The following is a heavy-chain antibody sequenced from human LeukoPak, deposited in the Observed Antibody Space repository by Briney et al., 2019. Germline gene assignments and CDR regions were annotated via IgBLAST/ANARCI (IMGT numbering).Heavy chain of an antibody. CDR3: ARGKMPGGRFDP. CDR1: GYTFSGNY. CDR2: INPNSGGT. D-gene: IGHD2-2*01. V-gene: IGHV1-2*02. Sequence: ASVKVSCKASGYTFSGNYMHWVRQAPGQGLEWMGWINPNSGGTNYAQKFQGRVTMTRDTSISTAYMEPSRLRSDDTAVYYCARGKMPGGRFDPWGQGTLVTVSS. J-gene: IGHJ5*02.